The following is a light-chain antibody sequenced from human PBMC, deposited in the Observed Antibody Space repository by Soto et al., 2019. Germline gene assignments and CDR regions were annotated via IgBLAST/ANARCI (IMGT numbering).Light chain of an antibody. V-gene: IGLV2-14*03. Sequence: QSALTQPASVSGSPGQSITISCTETSSDVGGQNYVSWYQQHPDKAPKLIIYDVSYRPSGVSNRFSGSKSGKTASLTISGLQAEDEADYYCTSYTNTTVVFGGGTKLTVL. J-gene: IGLJ2*01. CDR2: DVS. CDR3: TSYTNTTVV. CDR1: SSDVGGQNY.